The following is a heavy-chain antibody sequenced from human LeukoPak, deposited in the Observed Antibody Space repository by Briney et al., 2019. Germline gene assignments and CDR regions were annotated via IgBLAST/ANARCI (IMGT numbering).Heavy chain of an antibody. CDR2: IYYSGST. CDR3: ARGIIMVRGVKPSFDY. Sequence: SETLSLTCTVSGGSISSYYWSWIRQPPGKGLEWIGDIYYSGSTNYNPSLKSRVTISVDTSKNQFSLKLSPVTAADTAVYYCARGIIMVRGVKPSFDYWGQGTLVTVSS. D-gene: IGHD3-10*01. J-gene: IGHJ4*02. V-gene: IGHV4-59*01. CDR1: GGSISSYY.